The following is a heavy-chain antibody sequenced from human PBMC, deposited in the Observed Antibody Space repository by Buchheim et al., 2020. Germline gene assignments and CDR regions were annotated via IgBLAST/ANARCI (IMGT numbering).Heavy chain of an antibody. J-gene: IGHJ4*02. CDR1: GFTFSSYA. CDR3: AKDWSLYSSSSNY. D-gene: IGHD6-6*01. Sequence: QVQLVESGGGVVQPGRSLRLSCAASGFTFSSYAMHWVRQAPGKGLEWVAVISYDGSNKYYADSVKGRFTISRDNSKNTLYLQMNSLRAEDTAVYYCAKDWSLYSSSSNYWGQGTL. V-gene: IGHV3-30*04. CDR2: ISYDGSNK.